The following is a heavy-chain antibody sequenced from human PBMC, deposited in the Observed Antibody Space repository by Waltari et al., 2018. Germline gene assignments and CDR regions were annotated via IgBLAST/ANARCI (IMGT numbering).Heavy chain of an antibody. CDR3: ASDSLLYFDY. Sequence: QVQLQQSGSGLVKLSQTLSLTCTVSGGSISSGGYYWSWIRQHPGKGLEWVGYIDNSGITNYSPSLKSPLTISVDTSKNQVSPKLCSVTAAATAVYYCASDSLLYFDYWGQGTLVTVSS. V-gene: IGHV4-31*01. CDR2: IDNSGIT. D-gene: IGHD2-21*02. J-gene: IGHJ4*02. CDR1: GGSISSGGYY.